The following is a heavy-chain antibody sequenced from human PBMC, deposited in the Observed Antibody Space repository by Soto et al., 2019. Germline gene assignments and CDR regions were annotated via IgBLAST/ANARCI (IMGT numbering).Heavy chain of an antibody. V-gene: IGHV3-23*01. CDR1: GFRFDSYA. CDR3: AKFRRGIEVASVDTYYYCGMDV. CDR2: ISDDGGTT. D-gene: IGHD6-19*01. Sequence: EVQLLESGGGLVQPGGSLRLSCAASGFRFDSYAMSWVRQAPGKGLEWVSAISDDGGTTYYADSVQGRFTISRDNSKNTVSLQMHSLGADDTAIYYCAKFRRGIEVASVDTYYYCGMDVWGQGTAVTVSS. J-gene: IGHJ6*02.